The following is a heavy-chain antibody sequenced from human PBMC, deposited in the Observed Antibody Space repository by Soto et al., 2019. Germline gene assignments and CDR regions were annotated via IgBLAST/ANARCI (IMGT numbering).Heavy chain of an antibody. J-gene: IGHJ4*02. Sequence: SGPTLVNPTQTLTLTCTFSGFSLSTSGVGVGWIRQPPGKALEWLALIFWDDDKRYSTSLKRRLTITKDTSKNQVVLTMTDMDPVDTATYYCAHRQSRSRYFGYWGQGTLVTVSS. CDR2: IFWDDDK. D-gene: IGHD6-13*01. CDR3: AHRQSRSRYFGY. V-gene: IGHV2-5*02. CDR1: GFSLSTSGVG.